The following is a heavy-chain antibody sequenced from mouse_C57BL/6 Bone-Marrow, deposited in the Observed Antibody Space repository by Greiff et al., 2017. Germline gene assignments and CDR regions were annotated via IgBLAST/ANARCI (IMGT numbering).Heavy chain of an antibody. CDR3: ARRSKSSYYYGSRQGYFDV. D-gene: IGHD1-1*01. V-gene: IGHV1-55*01. CDR2: IYPGSGST. J-gene: IGHJ1*03. Sequence: QVQLQQPGAELVKPGASVKMSCKASGYTFTSYWITWVKQRPGQGLEWIGDIYPGSGSTNYNEQFKSKATLTVDTSSSTAYMQLSSLTSEDSAVYYCARRSKSSYYYGSRQGYFDVWGTGTTVTVSS. CDR1: GYTFTSYW.